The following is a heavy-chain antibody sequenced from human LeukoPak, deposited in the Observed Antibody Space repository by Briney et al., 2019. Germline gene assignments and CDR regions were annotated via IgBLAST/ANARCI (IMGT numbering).Heavy chain of an antibody. CDR2: IYYSGST. J-gene: IGHJ3*02. CDR3: ARDLRPSNAFDI. V-gene: IGHV4-59*01. CDR1: GGSISSYY. D-gene: IGHD6-6*01. Sequence: PSETLSLTCTVSGGSISSYYWSWIRQPPGKGLEWIGYIYYSGSTNYNPSRKSRVTISVDTSKNQFSLKLSSVTAADTAVYYCARDLRPSNAFDIWGQGTMVTVSS.